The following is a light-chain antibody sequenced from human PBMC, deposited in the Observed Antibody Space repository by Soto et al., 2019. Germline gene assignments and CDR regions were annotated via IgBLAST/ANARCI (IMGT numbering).Light chain of an antibody. V-gene: IGKV3-20*01. CDR3: HNFTNAPLT. CDR1: QSLRNNY. CDR2: SAS. J-gene: IGKJ4*01. Sequence: EIVLTQSPGTLSLSPGERATLSCRASQSLRNNYLAWYQQTPRQTPRLLIDSASSRAPGSPDRCSGSGSGTDFTLSINRVESEDFAVYYCHNFTNAPLTFGEGTKVEIK.